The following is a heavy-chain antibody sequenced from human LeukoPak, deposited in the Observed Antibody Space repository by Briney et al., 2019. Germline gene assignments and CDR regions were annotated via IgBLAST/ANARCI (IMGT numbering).Heavy chain of an antibody. CDR1: GGSLSSGGYY. CDR2: IYYSGST. Sequence: SQTLSLTCSVSGGSLSSGGYYWSWIRQPPGKGLEWIGYIYYSGSTNYNPSLKSRVTISVDTSKNQFSLKLSSVTAADTAVYYCAGTPTGNDSSGLFEYWGQGTLVTVSS. D-gene: IGHD3-22*01. J-gene: IGHJ4*02. CDR3: AGTPTGNDSSGLFEY. V-gene: IGHV4-61*08.